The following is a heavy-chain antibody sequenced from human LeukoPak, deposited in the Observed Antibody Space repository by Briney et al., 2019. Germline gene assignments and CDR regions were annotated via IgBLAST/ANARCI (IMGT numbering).Heavy chain of an antibody. V-gene: IGHV3-20*04. CDR2: INWNGGSA. CDR1: GFIFSSYS. CDR3: ARDRHLYGGEEVFDY. J-gene: IGHJ4*02. D-gene: IGHD4-23*01. Sequence: GGSLRLSCVASGFIFSSYSMNWVRQAPGKGLEWVSGINWNGGSAGYADSVKGRFTISRDNAKNSLYLQMNSLRAEDTALYYCARDRHLYGGEEVFDYWGQGTLVTVSS.